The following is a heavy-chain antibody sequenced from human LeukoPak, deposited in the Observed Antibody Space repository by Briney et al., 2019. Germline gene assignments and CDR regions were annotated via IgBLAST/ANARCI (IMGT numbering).Heavy chain of an antibody. CDR3: ARDTGGRGRLDAFDI. V-gene: IGHV4-59*12. CDR1: GGSISSYY. CDR2: IYYSGST. D-gene: IGHD2-8*02. Sequence: ETLSLTCTVSGGSISSYYWSWIRQPPGKGLEWIGNIYYSGSTYCDPSLKSRVTISIDTSRNQFSLKLSSVTAADTAVYYCARDTGGRGRLDAFDIWGQGTMVTVSS. J-gene: IGHJ3*02.